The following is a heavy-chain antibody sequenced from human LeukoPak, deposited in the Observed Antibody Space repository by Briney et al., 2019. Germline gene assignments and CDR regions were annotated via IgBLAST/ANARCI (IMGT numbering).Heavy chain of an antibody. V-gene: IGHV3-30*04. Sequence: PGGSLRLSCAASGFTFSSYAMHWVRQAPGKGLEWVAVISYDGSNKYYADSVKGRFTISRDNSKNTLYLQMNGLRAEDTAVYYCARDISISGDGYNDDYWGQGTLVTVSS. CDR1: GFTFSSYA. J-gene: IGHJ4*02. CDR2: ISYDGSNK. D-gene: IGHD5-24*01. CDR3: ARDISISGDGYNDDY.